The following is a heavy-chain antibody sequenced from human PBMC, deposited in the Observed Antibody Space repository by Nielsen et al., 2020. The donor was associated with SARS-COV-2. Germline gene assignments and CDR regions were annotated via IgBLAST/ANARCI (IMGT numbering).Heavy chain of an antibody. V-gene: IGHV1-18*01. CDR1: GYTFTSYG. CDR2: ISAYNGNT. D-gene: IGHD2-15*01. J-gene: IGHJ3*02. Sequence: ASVKVSCKASGYTFTSYGISWVRQAPGQGLEWMGWISAYNGNTNYAQKLQGRVTMTTDTSTSTAYMELRSLRSDDTAVYYCARGARYCSGGSCSDAFDIWGQGTMVTVSS. CDR3: ARGARYCSGGSCSDAFDI.